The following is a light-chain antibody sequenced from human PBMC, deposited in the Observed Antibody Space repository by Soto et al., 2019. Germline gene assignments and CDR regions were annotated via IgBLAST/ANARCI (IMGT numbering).Light chain of an antibody. CDR3: QQFGT. CDR1: QSVSSSY. V-gene: IGKV3-20*01. CDR2: GAS. J-gene: IGKJ3*01. Sequence: EIVLTQSPGTLSLSPGERATLSCRASQSVSSSYLTWYQQKPGQAPRLLIYGASSRATGIPYRFSGSGSGTDFTLTISRLEPEDFAVYYCQQFGTFGPGTKVDIK.